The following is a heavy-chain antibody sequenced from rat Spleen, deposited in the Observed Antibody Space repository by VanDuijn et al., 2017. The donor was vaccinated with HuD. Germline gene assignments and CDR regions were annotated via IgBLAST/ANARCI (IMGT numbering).Heavy chain of an antibody. CDR1: GYSIPSNY. V-gene: IGHV3-1*01. CDR2: IGYSGDT. D-gene: IGHD1-2*01. CDR3: ARGKQLYRDYVMEA. Sequence: EVQLQESGPGLVKPSQSLSLTCSVTGYSIPSNYWGWIRKFPGNKMEWMAYIGYSGDTDYNQSLKSRISITRDTSKNQFFLQLNSVTTEDTATYYCARGKQLYRDYVMEAWGQGTSVTVSS. J-gene: IGHJ4*01.